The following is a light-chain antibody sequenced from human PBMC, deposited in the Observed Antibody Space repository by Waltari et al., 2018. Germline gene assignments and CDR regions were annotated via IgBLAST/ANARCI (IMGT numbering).Light chain of an antibody. Sequence: QSALTQPASVSGSPGQSVTTTCAGTSSDGGAYNEFAWYQQHSGKAPKLLISDVNNRPSGVSNRFSGSKSGNTASLIISGLQADDEADYYCSSYTTTSTYVFGTGTTVSVL. CDR2: DVN. CDR3: SSYTTTSTYV. CDR1: SSDGGAYNE. J-gene: IGLJ1*01. V-gene: IGLV2-14*03.